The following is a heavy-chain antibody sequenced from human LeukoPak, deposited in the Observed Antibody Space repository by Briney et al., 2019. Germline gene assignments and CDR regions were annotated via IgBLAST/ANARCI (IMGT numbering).Heavy chain of an antibody. CDR3: ARFYYDSSGYYFDS. CDR1: GVTFSNAW. CDR2: IDNSGIR. V-gene: IGHV4-59*01. D-gene: IGHD3-22*01. Sequence: GSLRLSSAASGVTFSNAWVSWVRQPPGTGLEWIGYIDNSGIRNYNPSLKSRVTISGDPSKNQLSLKLNSVTAADTAVYFCARFYYDSSGYYFDSWGQGTRVTVSS. J-gene: IGHJ4*02.